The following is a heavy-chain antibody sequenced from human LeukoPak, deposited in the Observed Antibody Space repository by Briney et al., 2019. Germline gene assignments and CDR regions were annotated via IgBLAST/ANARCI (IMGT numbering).Heavy chain of an antibody. CDR1: GGSFSCYY. Sequence: SETLSLTCAVYGGSFSCYYWSWIRQPPGKGLEWIGEINHSGSTNYNPSLKSRVTISVDTSKNQFSLKLSSVTAADTAVYYCARGRGWNYYDTSALRRWGQGTMVTVSS. D-gene: IGHD3-22*01. CDR3: ARGRGWNYYDTSALRR. J-gene: IGHJ3*01. CDR2: INHSGST. V-gene: IGHV4-34*01.